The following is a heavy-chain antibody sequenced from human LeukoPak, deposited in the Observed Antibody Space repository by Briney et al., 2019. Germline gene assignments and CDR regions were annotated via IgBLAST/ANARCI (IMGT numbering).Heavy chain of an antibody. V-gene: IGHV1-69*01. CDR1: GGTFSSYA. CDR3: ARRRGPDYGDYYFDY. J-gene: IGHJ4*02. CDR2: IIPIFGTA. D-gene: IGHD4-17*01. Sequence: SVKVSCKASGGTFSSYAISWVRQPPGQGLEWMGGIIPIFGTANYAQKFPGRVTITADESTSTAYMELSSLRSEDTAVYYCARRRGPDYGDYYFDYWGQGTLVTVSS.